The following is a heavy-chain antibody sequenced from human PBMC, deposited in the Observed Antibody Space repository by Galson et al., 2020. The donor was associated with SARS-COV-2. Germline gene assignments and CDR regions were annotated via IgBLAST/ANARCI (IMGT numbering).Heavy chain of an antibody. CDR1: GDSVSSNIAA. D-gene: IGHD2-2*01. J-gene: IGHJ4*02. Sequence: SQTLSLTCAISGDSVSSNIAAWNWIRQSPSRGLEWLGRTYYKSKWYNDYAVSVKSRITINSDTSKNQFSLQLNSVTPEDTAVYYCVRGYRSSLDYWGQGTLLTVSS. CDR3: VRGYRSSLDY. CDR2: TYYKSKWYN. V-gene: IGHV6-1*01.